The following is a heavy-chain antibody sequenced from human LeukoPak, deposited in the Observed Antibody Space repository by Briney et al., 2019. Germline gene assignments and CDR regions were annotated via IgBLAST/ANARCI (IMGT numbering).Heavy chain of an antibody. CDR1: GGSFSSTSYY. V-gene: IGHV4-39*01. D-gene: IGHD3-10*01. Sequence: PSETLSLTCSVSGGSFSSTSYYWGWIRQPPGKGLEWIANIYHTGSTYYNPSLKSRVIISVDTSANQFSLKLNSVTAADTAVYYCARPIRSRDNNWFDPWGQGILVTVSS. CDR3: ARPIRSRDNNWFDP. CDR2: IYHTGST. J-gene: IGHJ5*02.